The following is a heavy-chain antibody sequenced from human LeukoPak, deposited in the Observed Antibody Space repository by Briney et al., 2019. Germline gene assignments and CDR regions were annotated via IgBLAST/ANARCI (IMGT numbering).Heavy chain of an antibody. CDR1: GYTLTELS. D-gene: IGHD6-19*01. CDR3: ATERSGWYYFDY. V-gene: IGHV1-24*01. Sequence: ASVKVSCKVSGYTLTELSMHWVRQAPGKGLEWMGGFDPEDGETIHAQKFQGRVTMTEDTSTDTAYMELSSLRSEDTAVYYCATERSGWYYFDYWGQGTLVTVSS. CDR2: FDPEDGET. J-gene: IGHJ4*02.